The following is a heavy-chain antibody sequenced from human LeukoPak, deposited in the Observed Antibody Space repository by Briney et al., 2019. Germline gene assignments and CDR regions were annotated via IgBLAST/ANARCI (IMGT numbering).Heavy chain of an antibody. D-gene: IGHD2-15*01. CDR2: VSNSVDGGFT. CDR1: GFTFSSYA. Sequence: GGSLRLSCAASGFTFSSYAVTWVRQAPGRGLEWVSVVSNSVDGGFTYYADSVKGRFTISRDNSKNTLYLQMNNLRADDTAVYYCAKMGEYCSGGSCYSWYFDYWGQGTPVTVSS. J-gene: IGHJ4*02. V-gene: IGHV3-23*01. CDR3: AKMGEYCSGGSCYSWYFDY.